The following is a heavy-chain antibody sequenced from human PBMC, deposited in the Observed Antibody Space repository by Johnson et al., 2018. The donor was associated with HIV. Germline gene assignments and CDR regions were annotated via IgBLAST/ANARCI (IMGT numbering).Heavy chain of an antibody. D-gene: IGHD2-8*02. CDR1: GFTFSSYA. J-gene: IGHJ3*02. CDR3: ARGPGGFGAFDI. CDR2: ISYDGSNK. V-gene: IGHV3-30*14. Sequence: QVQLVESGGGLVKPGGSLRLSCAASGFTFSSYAMHWVRQAPGKGLEWVAVISYDGSNKYYADSVKGRFTISRDNSKNTLYLQMNSLRAEDTAVYYCARGPGGFGAFDIWGQGTMVTVSS.